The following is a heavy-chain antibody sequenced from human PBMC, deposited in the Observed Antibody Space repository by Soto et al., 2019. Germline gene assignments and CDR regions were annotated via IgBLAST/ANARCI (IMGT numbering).Heavy chain of an antibody. D-gene: IGHD6-19*01. CDR1: GYTITALS. V-gene: IGHV1-24*01. CDR2: FDPEDGEI. CDR3: ATSRTSIAVAGETEYYFDY. Sequence: ASVKVSCKVSGYTITALSMHCVRQAPGKGLEWMGRFDPEDGEIIYAQKFQGRVTMTEDTSADTAYMELSRLRSDDTAVYYCATSRTSIAVAGETEYYFDYWGQGTLVTVSS. J-gene: IGHJ4*02.